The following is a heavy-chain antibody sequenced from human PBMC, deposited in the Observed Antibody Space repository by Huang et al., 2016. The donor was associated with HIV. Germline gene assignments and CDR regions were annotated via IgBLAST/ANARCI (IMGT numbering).Heavy chain of an antibody. CDR2: MNSDGSSS. J-gene: IGHJ4*02. CDR1: GFTFRSYW. CDR3: VRDPRIQSWLNYFDY. Sequence: EVQLVESGGGLVQPGGSLRLSCAASGFTFRSYWMHWVRQAPGKGLGGVSRMNSDGSSSGDADSVKGRFTISRDNAKNTLYLQMNRLRAEDTAVYYCVRDPRIQSWLNYFDYWGQGTLVSVSS. V-gene: IGHV3-74*01. D-gene: IGHD3-22*01.